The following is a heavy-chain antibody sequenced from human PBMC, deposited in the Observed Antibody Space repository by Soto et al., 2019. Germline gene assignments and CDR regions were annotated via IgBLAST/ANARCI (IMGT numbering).Heavy chain of an antibody. Sequence: SCAASGFTFSSYSMNWVRQAPGKGLEWVSSISSSSSYIFYADSVKGRFTISRDNAKNSLYLQMNSLRAEDTAVYYCARDSDYYDSSGSSFDPWGQGTLVTVSS. J-gene: IGHJ5*02. CDR2: ISSSSSYI. CDR1: GFTFSSYS. D-gene: IGHD3-22*01. CDR3: ARDSDYYDSSGSSFDP. V-gene: IGHV3-21*01.